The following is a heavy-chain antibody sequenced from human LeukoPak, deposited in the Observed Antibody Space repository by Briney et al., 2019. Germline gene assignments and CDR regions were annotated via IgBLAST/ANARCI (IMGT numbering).Heavy chain of an antibody. CDR1: GFTFSKYA. J-gene: IGHJ5*02. CDR2: NISSGSTI. CDR3: ARDGFIGSYGLNCFDP. D-gene: IGHD5-18*01. V-gene: IGHV3-48*03. Sequence: GGSPRLSCASSGFTFSKYAMNWVRQAPGKGLEWVSYNISSGSTIYYADSVKGRFTISRDNAKNSLYLQMNSLRAEDTAVYYCARDGFIGSYGLNCFDPWGQGTLVTLSS.